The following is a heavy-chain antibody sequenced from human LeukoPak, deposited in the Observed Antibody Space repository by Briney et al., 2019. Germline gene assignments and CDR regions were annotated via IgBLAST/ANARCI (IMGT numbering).Heavy chain of an antibody. J-gene: IGHJ4*02. CDR3: AKDICGGDCYPHGGY. D-gene: IGHD2-21*01. CDR1: GFSFDKHW. Sequence: SAASGFSFDKHWMTWVRQAPCKGLEWVAFIPYDGSNKYYADSLKGRFTISRDNSKDTLYLQMNSLRAEDTAIYYCAKDICGGDCYPHGGYWGQGTLVTVSS. CDR2: IPYDGSNK. V-gene: IGHV3-30*02.